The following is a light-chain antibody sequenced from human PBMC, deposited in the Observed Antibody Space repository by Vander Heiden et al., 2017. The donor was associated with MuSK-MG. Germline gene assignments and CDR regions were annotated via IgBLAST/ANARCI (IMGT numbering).Light chain of an antibody. V-gene: IGKV4-1*01. CDR2: WAS. J-gene: IGKJ3*01. CDR3: QQYYSTPQA. Sequence: DILMTQSPDALAVSLGETATINCKSSQSVLYSSNNKNYLAWYQQKPGQPPKLLIYWASTRESGVPDRFSGSGSGTDFTLTISSLQAEDVAVYYCQQYYSTPQAFGHGTKVDIK. CDR1: QSVLYSSNNKNY.